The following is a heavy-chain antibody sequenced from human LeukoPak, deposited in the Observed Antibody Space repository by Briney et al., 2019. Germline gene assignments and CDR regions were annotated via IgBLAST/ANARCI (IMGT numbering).Heavy chain of an antibody. V-gene: IGHV3-64*01. CDR3: AREYYYDSSGYYSFDY. CDR2: ISSNGGST. J-gene: IGHJ4*02. Sequence: GGSLRLSCAASGFTFSSYAMHWVRQAPGKGLEYVSAISSNGGSTYYANSVKGRFTISRDNSKNTLYPQMGSLRAEDMAVYYCAREYYYDSSGYYSFDYWGQGTLVTVSS. CDR1: GFTFSSYA. D-gene: IGHD3-22*01.